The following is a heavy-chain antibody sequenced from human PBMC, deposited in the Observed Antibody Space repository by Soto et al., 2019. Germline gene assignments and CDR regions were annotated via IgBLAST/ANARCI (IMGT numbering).Heavy chain of an antibody. V-gene: IGHV4-39*01. D-gene: IGHD5-12*01. Sequence: PSETLSLTSTVSRGAISSSSYYWGWIRQPEGKGLEWIGSIYXSGSIYYNPSLKSRVTISVDTSKNQFALKLSSATAAGTSVDYCEGGLRSLDDWGQGTLVTVSS. CDR1: RGAISSSSYY. J-gene: IGHJ4*02. CDR3: EGGLRSLDD. CDR2: IYXSGSI.